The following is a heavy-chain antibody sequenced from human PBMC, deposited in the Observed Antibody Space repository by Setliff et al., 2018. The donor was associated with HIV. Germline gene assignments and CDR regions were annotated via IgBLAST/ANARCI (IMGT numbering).Heavy chain of an antibody. CDR3: ARTPGTIWGYDY. D-gene: IGHD3-9*01. V-gene: IGHV3-74*01. CDR2: INSDGSST. J-gene: IGHJ4*02. CDR1: GFTFSSYW. Sequence: GGSLRLSCAASGFTFSSYWMHWVRQAPGKGLVWVSRINSDGSSTSYADSVKGRFTISRDNAKNTVYLQMNSLRGEDTAVYYCARTPGTIWGYDYWGQGTLVTVSS.